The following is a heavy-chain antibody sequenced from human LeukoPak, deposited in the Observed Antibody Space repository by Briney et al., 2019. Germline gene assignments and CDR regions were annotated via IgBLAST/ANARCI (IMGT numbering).Heavy chain of an antibody. CDR1: GGSISTYF. CDR2: IYYSGST. V-gene: IGHV4-59*01. D-gene: IGHD3-22*01. CDR3: ARAIHYYDSSGYHAGIDY. Sequence: SETLSLTCTVSGGSISTYFWSWIRQPPGKGLEWIGYIYYSGSTNYNPSLKSRVTISVDTSKNQFSLKLSSVTAADTAVYYCARAIHYYDSSGYHAGIDYWGQGTLVTVSS. J-gene: IGHJ4*02.